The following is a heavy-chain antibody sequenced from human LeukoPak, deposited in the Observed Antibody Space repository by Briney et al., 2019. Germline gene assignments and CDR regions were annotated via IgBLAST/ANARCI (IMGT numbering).Heavy chain of an antibody. CDR3: ARDPSSSWPEGWFDP. V-gene: IGHV4-39*07. D-gene: IGHD6-13*01. CDR2: IYYSGST. Sequence: LSETLSLTCTVSGGSISSSSYYWGWIRQPPGKGLEWIGSIYYSGSTYYNPSLKSRVTISVDTSKNQFSLKLSSVTAADTAVYYCARDPSSSWPEGWFDPWGQGTLVTVSS. CDR1: GGSISSSSYY. J-gene: IGHJ5*02.